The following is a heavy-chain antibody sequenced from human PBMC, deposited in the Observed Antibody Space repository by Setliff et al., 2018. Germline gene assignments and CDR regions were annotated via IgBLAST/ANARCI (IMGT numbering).Heavy chain of an antibody. D-gene: IGHD1-26*01. CDR2: IYHSGTT. CDR1: GGSIRSVPCS. V-gene: IGHV4-61*05. J-gene: IGHJ4*02. CDR3: TRAYSGSHDY. Sequence: SETLSLTCTVSGGSIRSVPCSWSWIRQPPGKGLEWIGEIYHSGTTNYNPSLKSRVTMSVDKSRNQFSLRLTSVTAADTAIYYCTRAYSGSHDYWGQGTLVTVSS.